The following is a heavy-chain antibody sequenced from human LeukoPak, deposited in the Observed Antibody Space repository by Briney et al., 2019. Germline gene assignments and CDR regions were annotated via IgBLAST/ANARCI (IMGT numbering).Heavy chain of an antibody. J-gene: IGHJ4*02. Sequence: GGSLRLSCAASGFTFSIYAMNWVRQAPGKGLEWVSSISANGGETHYADSVKGRFAISRDNAKNSLYLQMNSLRAEDTAVYYCAGGPPELAAYYWGQGTLVTVSS. V-gene: IGHV3-21*01. CDR2: ISANGGET. D-gene: IGHD1-26*01. CDR3: AGGPPELAAYY. CDR1: GFTFSIYA.